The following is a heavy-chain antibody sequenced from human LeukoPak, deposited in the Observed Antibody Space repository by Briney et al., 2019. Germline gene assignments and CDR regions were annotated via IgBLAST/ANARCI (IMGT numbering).Heavy chain of an antibody. D-gene: IGHD3-3*01. J-gene: IGHJ5*02. V-gene: IGHV1-18*01. CDR3: ARITYDFWSGYYMPDDP. Sequence: ASVKVSCKASGYTFTNYGISWARQATGQGLEWLGWISIYNGNTDYAQKLRGRVTMTTDTSTSTAYMELRSLRSDDTAVYYCARITYDFWSGYYMPDDPWGQGTLVTVSS. CDR1: GYTFTNYG. CDR2: ISIYNGNT.